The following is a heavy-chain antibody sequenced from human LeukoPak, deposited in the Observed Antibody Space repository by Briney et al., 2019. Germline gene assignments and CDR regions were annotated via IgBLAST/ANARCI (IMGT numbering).Heavy chain of an antibody. CDR2: ISSSSSYI. V-gene: IGHV3-21*01. D-gene: IGHD5-12*01. Sequence: GRSLRLSCAASGFTFSSYSMNWVRQAPGKGLEWVSSISSSSSYIYYADSVKGRFTISRDNAKNSLYLQMNSLRAEDTAVYYCARSGGYDNFDYWGQGTLVTVSS. CDR1: GFTFSSYS. J-gene: IGHJ4*02. CDR3: ARSGGYDNFDY.